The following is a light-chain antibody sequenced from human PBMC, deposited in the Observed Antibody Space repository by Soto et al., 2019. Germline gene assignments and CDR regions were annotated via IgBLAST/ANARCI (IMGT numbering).Light chain of an antibody. V-gene: IGKV3-20*01. CDR3: QQYGDSPLYT. CDR2: GAS. J-gene: IGKJ2*01. CDR1: QSVSSSH. Sequence: EIVLTQSPGTLSSSPGERATLSCRASQSVSSSHLAWYQQKPGQAPRLLIYGASSRATGIPDRFSVSGSGTDFTLTISGLEPEDFAVYFCQQYGDSPLYTFGQGTKLEI.